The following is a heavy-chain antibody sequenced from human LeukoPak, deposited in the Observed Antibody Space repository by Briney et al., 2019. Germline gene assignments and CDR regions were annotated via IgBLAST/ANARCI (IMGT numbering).Heavy chain of an antibody. Sequence: ASVKVSCKTSGYTFTDYYLHWVRQAPGQGLEWMGWINPNSGGTSSAQKFQGRVTMTRDTSIATVYMEVTWLTSDDTAIYYCARADRLDGGPYLIGPWGQGTLVTVSS. CDR1: GYTFTDYY. J-gene: IGHJ5*02. CDR3: ARADRLDGGPYLIGP. D-gene: IGHD2-21*01. CDR2: INPNSGGT. V-gene: IGHV1-2*02.